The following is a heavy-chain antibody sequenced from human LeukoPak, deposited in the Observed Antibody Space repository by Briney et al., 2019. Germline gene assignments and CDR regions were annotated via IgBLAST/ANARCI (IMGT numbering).Heavy chain of an antibody. D-gene: IGHD6-13*01. CDR2: FDPEDGET. V-gene: IGHV1-24*01. CDR3: ATASSSWYWNYFDY. CDR1: GHTLTELS. J-gene: IGHJ4*02. Sequence: ASVKVSCKVSGHTLTELSVHWVRQAPGKGLEWMGGFDPEDGETIYAQKFQGRVTMTEDTSTDTAYMELSSLRSEDTAVYYCATASSSWYWNYFDYWGQGTLVTVSS.